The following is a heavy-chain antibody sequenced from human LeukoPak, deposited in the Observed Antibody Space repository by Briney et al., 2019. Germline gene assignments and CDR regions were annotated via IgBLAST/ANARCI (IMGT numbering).Heavy chain of an antibody. CDR3: ARHYGP. CDR1: GGSIRSSYYY. D-gene: IGHD3-10*01. V-gene: IGHV4-39*01. Sequence: SETLSLTCTVSGGSIRSSYYYWGWIRQPPGQGLEWIGSIYGSGSTYYNPFLKSRVTITVNTSKTQFSLKLKSLTAADTAVYYCARHYGPWGQGTLVTVSS. CDR2: IYGSGST. J-gene: IGHJ5*02.